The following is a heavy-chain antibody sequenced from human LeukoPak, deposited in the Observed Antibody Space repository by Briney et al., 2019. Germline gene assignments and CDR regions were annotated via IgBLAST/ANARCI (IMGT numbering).Heavy chain of an antibody. D-gene: IGHD4-11*01. CDR1: GFTFSSYA. V-gene: IGHV3-23*01. CDR3: AKDQDSNYVYYYYYMDV. J-gene: IGHJ6*03. CDR2: ISGSGGST. Sequence: GGSLRLSCAASGFTFSSYAMSWVRQAPGKGLEWVSAISGSGGSTYYADSVKGRFTISRDNSKNTLYLQMNSLRAEDTAVYYCAKDQDSNYVYYYYYMDVWGKGTTVTVSS.